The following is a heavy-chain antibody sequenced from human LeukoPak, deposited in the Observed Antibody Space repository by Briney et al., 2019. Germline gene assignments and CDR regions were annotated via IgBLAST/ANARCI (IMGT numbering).Heavy chain of an antibody. J-gene: IGHJ4*02. V-gene: IGHV1-69*13. CDR2: IIPIFGTA. CDR1: GYTFTSYA. Sequence: ASVKVSCKASGYTFTSYAISWVRQAPGQGLEWMGGIIPIFGTANYAQKFQGRVTITADESTSTAYMELSSLRSEDTAVYYCARRYYDSSGLDYWGQGTLVTVSP. CDR3: ARRYYDSSGLDY. D-gene: IGHD3-22*01.